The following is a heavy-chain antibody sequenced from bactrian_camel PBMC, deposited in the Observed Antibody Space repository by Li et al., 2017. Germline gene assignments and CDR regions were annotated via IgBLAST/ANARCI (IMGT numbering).Heavy chain of an antibody. V-gene: IGHV3S28*01. CDR2: MYTGGRAT. Sequence: VESGGGSVQAGGSLRLSCVVSGMKYDTYCVGWFRQTLGNEREGVATMYTGGRATYYADAVQGRFTISQDKAKNTMYLQMNGLKPEDTAMYFCAADSRCNGGYLRRIAWEYDNWGQGTQVTVS. CDR3: AADSRCNGGYLRRIAWEYDN. CDR1: GMKYDTYC. J-gene: IGHJ4*01. D-gene: IGHD2*01.